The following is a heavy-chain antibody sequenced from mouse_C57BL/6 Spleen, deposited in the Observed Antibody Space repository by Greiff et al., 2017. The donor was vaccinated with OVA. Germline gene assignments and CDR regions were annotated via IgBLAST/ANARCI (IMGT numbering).Heavy chain of an antibody. CDR1: GYSITSGYY. CDR2: ISYDGSN. CDR3: ARYYDSSGYAMDY. V-gene: IGHV3-6*01. D-gene: IGHD2-4*01. J-gene: IGHJ4*01. Sequence: ESGPGLVKPSQSLSLTCSVTGYSITSGYYWHWIRQFPGNKLEWMGYISYDGSNNYNPSLKNRISITRDTSKNQFFLKLNSVTTEDTATYYCARYYDSSGYAMDYWGQGTSVTVSS.